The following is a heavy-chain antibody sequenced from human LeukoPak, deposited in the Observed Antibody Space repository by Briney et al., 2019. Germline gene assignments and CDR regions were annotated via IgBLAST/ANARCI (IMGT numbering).Heavy chain of an antibody. CDR2: INHSGST. J-gene: IGHJ4*02. CDR3: KISSGYLKHIDY. V-gene: IGHV4-34*01. D-gene: IGHD3-22*01. CDR1: GGSFRGYY. Sequence: SETLSLTCAVYGGSFRGYYWSWIRQPPGKGLEWVGEINHSGSTNYNPSLKSRVTISVDTSKKQFSLKLSSVTAADTAVYYCKISSGYLKHIDYWGQGTLVTVSS.